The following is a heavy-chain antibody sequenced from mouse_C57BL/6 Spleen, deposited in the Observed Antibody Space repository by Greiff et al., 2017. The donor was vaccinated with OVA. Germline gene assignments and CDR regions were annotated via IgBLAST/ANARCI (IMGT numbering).Heavy chain of an antibody. D-gene: IGHD1-1*01. CDR2: ISYDGSN. CDR3: ARFLYYYGSSDDAMDY. J-gene: IGHJ4*01. V-gene: IGHV3-6*01. Sequence: EVKLMESGPGLVKPSQSLSLTCSVTGYSITSGYYWNWIRQFPGNKLEWMGYISYDGSNNYNPSLKNRISITRDTSKNQFFLKLNSVTTEDTATYDCARFLYYYGSSDDAMDYWGQGTSVTVSS. CDR1: GYSITSGYY.